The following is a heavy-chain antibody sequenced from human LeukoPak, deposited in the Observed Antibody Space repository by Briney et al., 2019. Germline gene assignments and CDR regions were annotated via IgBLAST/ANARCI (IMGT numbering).Heavy chain of an antibody. CDR1: GFGFGSFA. CDR3: AKGTTGLYHNRSGYFYYFDQ. J-gene: IGHJ4*02. Sequence: PGGSLRLSCEGSGFTASGFGFGSFAMYWVRQAPGKGLEWVAVLSYDETSEYYADSVKGRFTISRDSPKKMLFLQMNNLRADDTAVYYCAKGTTGLYHNRSGYFYYFDQWGQGSLVTVSS. V-gene: IGHV3-30*18. D-gene: IGHD3-22*01. CDR2: LSYDETSE.